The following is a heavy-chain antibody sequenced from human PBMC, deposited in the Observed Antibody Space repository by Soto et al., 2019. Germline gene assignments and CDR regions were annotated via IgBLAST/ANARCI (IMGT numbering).Heavy chain of an antibody. V-gene: IGHV1-69*13. CDR1: GGTFSSYA. D-gene: IGHD1-1*01. CDR3: ARDSGSRHYYYYGMDV. J-gene: IGHJ6*02. Sequence: GASVKVSCKASGGTFSSYAISWVRQAPGQGLEWMGGTIPIFGTANYAQKFQGRVTITADESTSTAYMELSSLRSEDTAVYYCARDSGSRHYYYYGMDVWGQGTTVTVSS. CDR2: TIPIFGTA.